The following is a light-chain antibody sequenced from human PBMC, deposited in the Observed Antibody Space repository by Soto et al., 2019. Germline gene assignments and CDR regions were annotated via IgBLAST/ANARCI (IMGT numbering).Light chain of an antibody. CDR1: GSDVGGYDY. CDR3: SSYTSSSNLI. V-gene: IGLV2-14*03. Sequence: QSALTQPASVSGSPGQSITISCTGTGSDVGGYDYVSWYQHHPGKAPKLMIFDVSTRPSGISIRFSGSKSGNTASLTISGLQAEDEADFYCSSYTSSSNLIFGGGTKVTVL. CDR2: DVS. J-gene: IGLJ2*01.